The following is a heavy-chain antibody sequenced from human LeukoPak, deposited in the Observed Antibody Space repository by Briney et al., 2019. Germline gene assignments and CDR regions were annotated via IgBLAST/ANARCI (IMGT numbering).Heavy chain of an antibody. V-gene: IGHV4-34*01. D-gene: IGHD3-3*01. J-gene: IGHJ1*01. CDR2: INHSGST. CDR1: GGSFSGYY. CDR3: ARGRAYYDFWSGYFPRAEYFQH. Sequence: SETLSLTCAVYGGSFSGYYWSWIRQPPGKGLEWIGEINHSGSTNYNPSLKSRVTISVDTSKNQFSLKLSSVTAADTAVYYCARGRAYYDFWSGYFPRAEYFQHWGQGTLVTVSS.